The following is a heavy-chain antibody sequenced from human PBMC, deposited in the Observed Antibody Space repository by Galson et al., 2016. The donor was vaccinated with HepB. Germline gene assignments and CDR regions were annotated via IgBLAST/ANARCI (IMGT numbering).Heavy chain of an antibody. J-gene: IGHJ3*01. CDR3: AKDRGDYIWGTYRYTLDAFDF. D-gene: IGHD3-16*02. CDR1: GFTFNTYN. CDR2: ITSSSSYI. Sequence: SLRLSCAASGFTFNTYNMNWVRQTPGKGLELVSSITSSSSYIYYTDSVKGRFTISRDNAKNSLYLQMNSLRAEDTAIYYCAKDRGDYIWGTYRYTLDAFDFWGKGTMVAASS. V-gene: IGHV3-21*01.